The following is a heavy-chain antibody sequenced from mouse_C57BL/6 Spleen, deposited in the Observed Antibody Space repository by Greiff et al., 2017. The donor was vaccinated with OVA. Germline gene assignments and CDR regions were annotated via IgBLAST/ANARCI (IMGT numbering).Heavy chain of an antibody. CDR1: GYTFTDYE. CDR2: IDPETGGT. J-gene: IGHJ3*01. Sequence: QVHVKQSGAELVRPGASVTLSCKASGYTFTDYEMHWVKQTPVHGLEWIGAIDPETGGTAYNQKFKGKAILTADKSSSTAYMELRSLTSEDSAVYYCTRVNYGSSSWFAYWGQGTLVTVSA. V-gene: IGHV1-15*01. CDR3: TRVNYGSSSWFAY. D-gene: IGHD1-1*01.